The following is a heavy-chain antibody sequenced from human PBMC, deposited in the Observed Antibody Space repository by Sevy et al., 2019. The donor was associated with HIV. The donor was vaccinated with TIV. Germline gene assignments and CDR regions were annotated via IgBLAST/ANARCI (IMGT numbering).Heavy chain of an antibody. V-gene: IGHV1-18*01. CDR1: GYMFTIYG. CDR2: ISAYSGNT. D-gene: IGHD4-4*01. Sequence: ASVKVSCKTSGYMFTIYGITWVRQAPGQGLEWMGWISAYSGNTNYAQKLQDRVTMTTDTSTSTAYMELRSQRSDDTAVYYCTRDNGHSKYGAFDIWGQGTMVTVSS. CDR3: TRDNGHSKYGAFDI. J-gene: IGHJ3*02.